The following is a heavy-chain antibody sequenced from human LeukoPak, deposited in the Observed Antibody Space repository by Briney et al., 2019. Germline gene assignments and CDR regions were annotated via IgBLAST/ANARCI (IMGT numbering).Heavy chain of an antibody. CDR3: ARADFRYYDFWSGYYIEAFDI. CDR1: GGSFSGYY. D-gene: IGHD3-3*01. J-gene: IGHJ3*02. Sequence: NPSETLSLTCAVYGGSFSGYYWSWIRQPPGKGLEWIGEINHSGSTNYNPSLKSRVTISVDTSKNQFSLKLSSVTAADTAVYYCARADFRYYDFWSGYYIEAFDIWGQGTMVTVSS. V-gene: IGHV4-34*09. CDR2: INHSGST.